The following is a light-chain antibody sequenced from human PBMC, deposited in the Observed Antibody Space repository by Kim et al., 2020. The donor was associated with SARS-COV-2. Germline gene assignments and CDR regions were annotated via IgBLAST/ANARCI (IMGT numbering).Light chain of an antibody. CDR3: SSYTTRTTYV. CDR2: DVT. CDR1: SSDIGSFDY. J-gene: IGLJ1*01. Sequence: GQSITISCTGTSSDIGSFDYVSWYQQHPGKGPQVLIYDVTNRPSGVSNRFSGSKSGSTASLTISGLRADDEADYYCSSYTTRTTYVFGSGTKVTVL. V-gene: IGLV2-14*03.